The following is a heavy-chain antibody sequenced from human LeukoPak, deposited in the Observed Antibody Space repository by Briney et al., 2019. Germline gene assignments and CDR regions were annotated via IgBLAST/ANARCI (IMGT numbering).Heavy chain of an antibody. J-gene: IGHJ4*02. V-gene: IGHV3-30-3*01. CDR2: ISYDGSNK. CDR3: AKEGSSTSRYFDF. D-gene: IGHD3-10*01. Sequence: GGSLRLSCAASGFTFSSYAMHWVRQAPGKGLEWVTIISYDGSNKYYADSVKGRFTISRDNSKNTLYLEMNSLRAEDTAVFYCAKEGSSTSRYFDFWGQGTPATVSS. CDR1: GFTFSSYA.